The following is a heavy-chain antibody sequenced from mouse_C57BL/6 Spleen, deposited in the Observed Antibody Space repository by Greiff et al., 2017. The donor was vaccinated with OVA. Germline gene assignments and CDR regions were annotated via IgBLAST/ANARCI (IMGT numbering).Heavy chain of an antibody. CDR2: IRNKANGYTT. CDR3: ASSYGYDPYYAMDY. Sequence: DVKLVESGGGLVQPGGSLSLSCAASGFTFTDYYMSWVRQPPGKALEWLGFIRNKANGYTTEYSASVKGRFTISRDNSQSILYLQMNALRAEDSATYYCASSYGYDPYYAMDYWGQGTSVTVSS. CDR1: GFTFTDYY. J-gene: IGHJ4*01. D-gene: IGHD2-2*01. V-gene: IGHV7-3*01.